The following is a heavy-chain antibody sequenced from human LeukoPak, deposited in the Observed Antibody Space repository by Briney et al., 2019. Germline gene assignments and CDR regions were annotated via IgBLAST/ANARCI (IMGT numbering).Heavy chain of an antibody. D-gene: IGHD4-17*01. J-gene: IGHJ6*02. CDR1: GFTFSSYA. CDR3: TRVRYGELDV. CDR2: MSGSGGST. V-gene: IGHV3-23*01. Sequence: GGSLRLSCASSGFTFSSYAMSWVRQAPGKGLEWVSSMSGSGGSTYYADSVKGRFTISRDDSKNTLYLQMNSLRAEDTAVYYCTRVRYGELDVWGQGTTVTVSS.